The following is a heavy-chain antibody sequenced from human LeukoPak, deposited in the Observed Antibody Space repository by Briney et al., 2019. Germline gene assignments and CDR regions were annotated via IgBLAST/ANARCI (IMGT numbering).Heavy chain of an antibody. CDR2: LSSGGST. D-gene: IGHD3-10*01. Sequence: GGSLRLSCAASGFTFNSNVMHWVRQAPGKGLEWVSVLSSGGSTYDADSVKGRFTFSRDNSKSTLYLQMDTLRAEDTAVYYCAKDRGSDMLFDSWGQGTLVSVSS. J-gene: IGHJ4*02. V-gene: IGHV3-23*03. CDR1: GFTFNSNV. CDR3: AKDRGSDMLFDS.